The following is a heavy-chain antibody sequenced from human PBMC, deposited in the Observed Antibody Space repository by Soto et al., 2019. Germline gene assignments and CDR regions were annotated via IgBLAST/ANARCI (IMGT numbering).Heavy chain of an antibody. CDR2: LYYTGTT. Sequence: QVHLQESGPGPVEPSQTLSLTCTVSGASISSGGYFWSWIRQFPGKGLEWIGDLYYTGTTSYNPSLMGALAMSATTSRNQFSRRVSSVTVADTAIYYCGSGGVVVASPSSWDFDLWGRGPVVPVS. CDR3: GSGGVVVASPSSWDFDL. D-gene: IGHD2-15*01. V-gene: IGHV4-31*01. CDR1: GASISSGGYF. J-gene: IGHJ2*01.